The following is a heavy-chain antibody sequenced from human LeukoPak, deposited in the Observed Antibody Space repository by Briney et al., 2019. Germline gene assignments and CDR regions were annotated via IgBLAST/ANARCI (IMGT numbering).Heavy chain of an antibody. CDR2: IYYAGRT. CDR3: AMAWGFFDY. Sequence: PSETLSLTCNVSGGSLNNSYWSWIRQPPGKGLEWLGSIYYAGRTNYNPSLKSRVTVSVDTSKNQFSLKLTSVTAADTAVYYCAMAWGFFDYWGQGTLVTVSS. J-gene: IGHJ4*02. CDR1: GGSLNNSY. V-gene: IGHV4-59*01. D-gene: IGHD7-27*01.